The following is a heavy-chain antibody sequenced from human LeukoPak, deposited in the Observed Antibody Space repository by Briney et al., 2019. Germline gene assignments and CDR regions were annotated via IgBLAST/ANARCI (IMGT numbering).Heavy chain of an antibody. J-gene: IGHJ1*01. D-gene: IGHD6-13*01. V-gene: IGHV4-4*02. CDR3: AGQSGNTWFPTLQF. Sequence: PSGTLSLTCAVSGGSISSSNWWSWVRQPPGKGLEWIGYIYYGGTTNYSPSLKSRATISVDTSTNQFSLRLTSVTAADTAVYYCAGQSGNTWFPTLQFWGQGTLLTVSS. CDR2: IYYGGTT. CDR1: GGSISSSNW.